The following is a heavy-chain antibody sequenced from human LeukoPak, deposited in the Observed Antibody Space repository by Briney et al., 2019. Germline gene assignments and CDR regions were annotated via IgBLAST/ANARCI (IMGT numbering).Heavy chain of an antibody. V-gene: IGHV4-61*01. CDR3: ARGSLSGSADY. Sequence: SETLSLTCTVSGYSISSGYYWSWIRQPPGKGLEWIGYIYYSGSTNYNPSLKSRVTISVDTSKNQFSLKLSSVTAADTAVYYCARGSLSGSADYWGQGTLVTVSS. J-gene: IGHJ4*02. CDR2: IYYSGST. CDR1: GYSISSGYY. D-gene: IGHD1-26*01.